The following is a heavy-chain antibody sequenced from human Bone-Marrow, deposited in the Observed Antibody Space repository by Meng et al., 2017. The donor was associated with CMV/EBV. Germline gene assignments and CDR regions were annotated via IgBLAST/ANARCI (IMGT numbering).Heavy chain of an antibody. CDR3: ARGYYYDSSGSIDY. Sequence: SGYTFTSYDINGVRQATGQGIEWMGWMNPNSGNTGYAQKFQGRVTMTRNTSISTAYMELSSLRSEDTAVYYCARGYYYDSSGSIDYWGQGTLVTVSS. D-gene: IGHD3-22*01. J-gene: IGHJ4*02. CDR1: GYTFTSYD. V-gene: IGHV1-8*01. CDR2: MNPNSGNT.